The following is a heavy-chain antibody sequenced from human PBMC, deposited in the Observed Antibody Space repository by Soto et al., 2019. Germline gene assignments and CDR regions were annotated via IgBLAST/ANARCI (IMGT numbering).Heavy chain of an antibody. D-gene: IGHD2-15*01. Sequence: GSLRPSCAASGFTVSSNYMSWVRQAPGKGLEWVSVIYSGGSTYFADSVKDRFSISRDNSKNTLHLQMNSLRAEDTAVYYCAREGRPWGQGTLVTVSS. CDR3: AREGRP. CDR1: GFTVSSNY. V-gene: IGHV3-66*01. J-gene: IGHJ5*02. CDR2: IYSGGST.